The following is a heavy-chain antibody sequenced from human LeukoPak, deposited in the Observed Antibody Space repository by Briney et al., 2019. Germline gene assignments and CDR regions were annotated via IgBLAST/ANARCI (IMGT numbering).Heavy chain of an antibody. V-gene: IGHV1-18*01. J-gene: IGHJ4*02. D-gene: IGHD4-17*01. CDR1: GYIYTNYG. CDR3: ARDPTPSDGDYPPDHFDY. CDR2: INTYNGNT. Sequence: ASVKVSCKASGYIYTNYGINWVRQAPGQGLEWMGWINTYNGNTNYAPKLHGRVTMTTDTPTTIGFMELRSLRFDDTAIYYCARDPTPSDGDYPPDHFDYWGQGTLVTVSS.